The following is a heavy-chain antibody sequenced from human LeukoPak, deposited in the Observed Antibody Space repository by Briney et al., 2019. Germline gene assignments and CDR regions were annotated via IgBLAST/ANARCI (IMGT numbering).Heavy chain of an antibody. CDR2: IYYSGST. CDR3: ARVGHGDYGGYYFDY. Sequence: SETLSLTCTVSGGSISSYYWSWIRQPPGKGLEWIGYIYYSGSTNYNLSLKSRVTISVDTSKNQFSLKLSSVTAADTAVYYCARVGHGDYGGYYFDYWGQGTLVTVSS. J-gene: IGHJ4*02. V-gene: IGHV4-59*01. D-gene: IGHD4-17*01. CDR1: GGSISSYY.